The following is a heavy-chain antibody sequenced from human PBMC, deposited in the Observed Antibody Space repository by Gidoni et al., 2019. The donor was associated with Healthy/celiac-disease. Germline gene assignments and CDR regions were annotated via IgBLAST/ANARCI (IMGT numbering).Heavy chain of an antibody. J-gene: IGHJ6*02. D-gene: IGHD3-10*01. CDR3: ARDLRGLVRGVVDYYYGMDV. CDR1: GYTFTSYY. CDR2: INPSGGST. V-gene: IGHV1-46*03. Sequence: QVQLVQSGAEVKKPGASVKVSCKASGYTFTSYYMHWVRQAPGQGLEWMGIINPSGGSTSYAQKFQGRVTMTRDTSTSTVYMELSSLRSEDTAVYYCARDLRGLVRGVVDYYYGMDVWGQGTTVTVSS.